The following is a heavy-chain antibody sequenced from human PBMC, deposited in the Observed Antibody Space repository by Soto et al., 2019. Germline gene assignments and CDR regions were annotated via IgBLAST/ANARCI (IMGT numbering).Heavy chain of an antibody. D-gene: IGHD3-3*01. CDR3: ARHAPFCDFRDGWFDP. Sequence: PSETLSLTCAVSGASITTIDHYWGWIRQPPGKGLEWLGSMHYSQSTYVNPSLRGRVSISVDTSKNLFSLEVTSVTAADTAVYFCARHAPFCDFRDGWFDPWGQGMLVTVSS. J-gene: IGHJ5*02. CDR2: MHYSQST. CDR1: GASITTIDHY. V-gene: IGHV4-39*01.